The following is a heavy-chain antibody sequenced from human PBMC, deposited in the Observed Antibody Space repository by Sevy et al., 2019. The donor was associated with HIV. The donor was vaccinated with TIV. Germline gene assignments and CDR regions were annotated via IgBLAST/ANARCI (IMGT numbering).Heavy chain of an antibody. J-gene: IGHJ4*02. CDR3: ARGDIVVVVAVPPFDY. Sequence: GGSLRLSCAASGFTFSSYSMNWVRQAPGKGLEWVSSISNSSSYIYYADSVKGRFTISRDNAKNSLYLQMNSLRAEDTAVYYCARGDIVVVVAVPPFDYWGQGTLVTVSS. V-gene: IGHV3-21*01. CDR2: ISNSSSYI. CDR1: GFTFSSYS. D-gene: IGHD2-15*01.